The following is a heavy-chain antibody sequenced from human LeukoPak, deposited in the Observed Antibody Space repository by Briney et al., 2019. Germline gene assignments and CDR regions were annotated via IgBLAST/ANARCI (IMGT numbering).Heavy chain of an antibody. Sequence: SETLSLTCTVSGGSISSGGYYWSWIRQHPGKGLEWIGYIYYSGSTYYNPSLKSRVTISVDTSTNQFSPKLSSVTAADTAVYYCARAYQLLSYYYYGMDVWGQGTTVTVSS. D-gene: IGHD2-2*01. J-gene: IGHJ6*02. CDR1: GGSISSGGYY. CDR3: ARAYQLLSYYYYGMDV. CDR2: IYYSGST. V-gene: IGHV4-31*03.